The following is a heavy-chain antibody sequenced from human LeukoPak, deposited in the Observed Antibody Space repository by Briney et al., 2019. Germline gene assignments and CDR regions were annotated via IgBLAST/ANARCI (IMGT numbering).Heavy chain of an antibody. Sequence: GGSLRLSCAAAGFTVSSNCMSWVRQAPGKGLEWVSVIYSGGRTYYADSVKGRFTISRDNSENTLYLQMNSLRAEDTAVYYCARDGYCSGGSRYTDYWGQGTLVTVSS. CDR3: ARDGYCSGGSRYTDY. V-gene: IGHV3-66*01. J-gene: IGHJ4*02. D-gene: IGHD2-15*01. CDR2: IYSGGRT. CDR1: GFTVSSNC.